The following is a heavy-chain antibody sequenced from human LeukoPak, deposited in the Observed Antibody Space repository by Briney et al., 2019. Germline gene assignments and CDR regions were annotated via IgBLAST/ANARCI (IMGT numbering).Heavy chain of an antibody. V-gene: IGHV3-23*01. CDR3: TRRVGGTPDY. CDR1: GFTFSSYV. J-gene: IGHJ4*02. CDR2: IGTHSTST. Sequence: GGSLRLSCAASGFTFSSYVMTWVRQAPGAGLEWVSAIGTHSTSTDYPDSVKGRFTISRDGSKNTVFLQMTSLRVEDTALYYCTRRVGGTPDYWGLGTLVTVSS. D-gene: IGHD1-26*01.